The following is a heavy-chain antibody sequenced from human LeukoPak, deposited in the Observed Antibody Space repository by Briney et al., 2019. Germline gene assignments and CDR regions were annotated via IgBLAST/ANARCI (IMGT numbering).Heavy chain of an antibody. CDR1: GGTFSSYA. Sequence: SVKVSCKASGGTFSSYAISWVRQAPGQGLEWMGGIIPIFGTANYAQKFQGRVTITADESTSTAYMELSSLRSEDTAVYYCARLTMIVVALREDDAFDIWGQGTMVTVPS. D-gene: IGHD3-22*01. V-gene: IGHV1-69*01. CDR2: IIPIFGTA. CDR3: ARLTMIVVALREDDAFDI. J-gene: IGHJ3*02.